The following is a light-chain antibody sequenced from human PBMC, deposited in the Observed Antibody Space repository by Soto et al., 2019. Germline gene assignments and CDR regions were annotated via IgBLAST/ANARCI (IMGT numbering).Light chain of an antibody. CDR1: QSVSSN. J-gene: IGKJ2*01. CDR2: GAS. CDR3: QQYNNWPYT. V-gene: IGKV3-15*01. Sequence: EIVMTQSPATLSVSPGERAALSCRASQSVSSNFAWYQQKPGQAPRLLIYGASTRATGIPARCSGSGSGTEFILTISSLQSGDFAVYYCQQYNNWPYTFGQGTKLEIK.